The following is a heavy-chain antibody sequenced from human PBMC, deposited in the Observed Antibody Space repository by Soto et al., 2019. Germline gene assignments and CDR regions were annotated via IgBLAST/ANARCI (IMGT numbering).Heavy chain of an antibody. V-gene: IGHV4-31*03. J-gene: IGHJ4*02. Sequence: PSEPLSLTCTVSCVSISTGGYYWSWIRQHPGKGLEWIGNIYYSGRTYYNPSLKSRVILSVDTSKNHFSLNLRSLTAADSAMYYLASVIDGESAYDIYDWGQGALVTVS. CDR2: IYYSGRT. CDR3: ASVIDGESAYDIYD. CDR1: CVSISTGGYY. D-gene: IGHD3-9*01.